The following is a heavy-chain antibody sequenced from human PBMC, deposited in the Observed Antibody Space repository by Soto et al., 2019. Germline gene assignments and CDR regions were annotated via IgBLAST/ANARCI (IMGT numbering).Heavy chain of an antibody. J-gene: IGHJ4*02. V-gene: IGHV1-69*08. CDR3: ARDYKRCVIDACYSPSDY. D-gene: IGHD2-15*01. Sequence: QVQLVQSGAEVKRPGSSVRVSCKTSGDTFSTYTFTWVRQAPGQGLEWLGSIIPAHDITNYAQNFQGRVTITADKSTNTAYMELSSLRSEDTAIYYCARDYKRCVIDACYSPSDYWGQGTLVTVSS. CDR2: IIPAHDIT. CDR1: GDTFSTYT.